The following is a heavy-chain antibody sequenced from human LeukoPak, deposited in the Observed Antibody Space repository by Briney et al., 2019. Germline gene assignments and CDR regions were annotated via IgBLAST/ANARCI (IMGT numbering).Heavy chain of an antibody. D-gene: IGHD6-13*01. CDR3: ARDEPDSSSWYGDAFDI. CDR2: IKTSGST. CDR1: GGSISFYH. V-gene: IGHV4-4*07. J-gene: IGHJ3*02. Sequence: SETLSLTCTVSGGSISFYHWSWIRQPAGKGLEWIGRIKTSGSTNYNPSLKSRVTMSVDTSKNQFSLKLRSVTAADTAVYYCARDEPDSSSWYGDAFDIWGQGTMVTVSS.